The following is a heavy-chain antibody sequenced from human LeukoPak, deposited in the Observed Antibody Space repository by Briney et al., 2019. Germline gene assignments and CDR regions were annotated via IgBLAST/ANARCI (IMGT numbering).Heavy chain of an antibody. CDR2: IQYDRTYE. J-gene: IGHJ6*03. D-gene: IGHD2-8*01. Sequence: PGGSLRLSCAASAFTFSSYGMHWVRQAPGKGLEWVAYIQYDRTYEQYAHSVKGRFRISRDNSNNILYLQMNSLRTEDTAVYYCAKDRCSNGIGCYYYYMEVWGKGTTVTISS. CDR3: AKDRCSNGIGCYYYYMEV. CDR1: AFTFSSYG. V-gene: IGHV3-30*02.